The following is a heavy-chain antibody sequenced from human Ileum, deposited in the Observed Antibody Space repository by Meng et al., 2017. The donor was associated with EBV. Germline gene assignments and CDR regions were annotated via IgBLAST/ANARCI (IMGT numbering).Heavy chain of an antibody. CDR2: IYYSGTT. V-gene: IGHV4-61*01. J-gene: IGHJ4*02. CDR3: ARGWDTAMDSG. CDR1: GGSVSISSYD. Sequence: QRQESGPGLVKPSETLSLPCTVSGGSVSISSYDWSWIRQPQGKGLEWIGYIYYSGTTNYNPSLESRVTISVDTSKNQFSLKLRSVAASDTAVYYCARGWDTAMDSGWGQGTLVTVSS. D-gene: IGHD5-18*01.